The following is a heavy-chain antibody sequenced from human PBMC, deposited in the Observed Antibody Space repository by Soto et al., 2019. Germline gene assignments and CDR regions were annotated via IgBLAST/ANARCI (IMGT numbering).Heavy chain of an antibody. CDR1: GGSIGTYY. V-gene: IGHV4-59*01. CDR2: INSGGST. CDR3: ARGSVTPEPRX. D-gene: IGHD2-21*02. Sequence: SETLSLTFSVSGGSIGTYYCSWIRQTAGQRLEWIWYINSGGSTIYNPSLKSRVTISLDTSKNQFSLKLRSVTAADTAVYLCARGSVTPEPRXWGQGTLVTVSX. J-gene: IGHJ4*02.